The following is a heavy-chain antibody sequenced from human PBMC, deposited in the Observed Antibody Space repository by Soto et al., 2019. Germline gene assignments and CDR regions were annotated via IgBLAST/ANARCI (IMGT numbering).Heavy chain of an antibody. CDR3: AREGSRSYQRNWFDT. J-gene: IGHJ5*02. CDR2: IYYSGST. CDR1: RSSICSFY. V-gene: IGHV4-59*01. D-gene: IGHD3-10*01. Sequence: TVTLSLTCTVSRSSICSFYWIWIRQSPGKGLEWIGFIYYSGSTNSNPSLKSRVTISSDTSKNQFSLRLSSVTAADTAVYYCAREGSRSYQRNWFDTWGQG.